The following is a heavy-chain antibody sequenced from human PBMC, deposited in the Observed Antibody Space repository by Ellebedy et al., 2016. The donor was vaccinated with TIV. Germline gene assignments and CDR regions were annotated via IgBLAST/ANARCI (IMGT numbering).Heavy chain of an antibody. CDR1: GYTFTGYY. V-gene: IGHV1-24*01. J-gene: IGHJ6*02. CDR2: FDPEDGET. CDR3: ATMEALGYCSGGSCYYGMDV. D-gene: IGHD2-15*01. Sequence: AASVKVSCKASGYTFTGYYMHWVRQAPGKGLEWMGGFDPEDGETIYAQKFQGRVTMTEDTSTDTAYMELSSLRSEDTAVYYCATMEALGYCSGGSCYYGMDVWGQGTTVTVSS.